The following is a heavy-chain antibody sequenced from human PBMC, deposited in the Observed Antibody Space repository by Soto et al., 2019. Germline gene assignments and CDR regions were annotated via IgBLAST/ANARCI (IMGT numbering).Heavy chain of an antibody. CDR3: AKVPCADYGGIFDP. V-gene: IGHV4-59*01. Sequence: QVQLQESGPGLVKPSETLSLTCTVSGGSISNYYWTWIRQPPGKGLEWMGYIYYSGSTKYNTSLTRLVDIKEDTSKKQFSLKLSSVTAADTAVYYCAKVPCADYGGIFDPWGQGTLVTVSS. CDR2: IYYSGST. CDR1: GGSISNYY. D-gene: IGHD4-17*01. J-gene: IGHJ5*02.